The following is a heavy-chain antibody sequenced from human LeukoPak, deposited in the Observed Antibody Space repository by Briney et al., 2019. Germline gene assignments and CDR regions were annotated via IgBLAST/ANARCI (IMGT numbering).Heavy chain of an antibody. CDR1: GGSISSSSYY. J-gene: IGHJ3*02. Sequence: PSETLSLTCTVSGGSISSSSYYWGWIRQPPGKGLEWIGSIYYSGSTYYNPSLESRVTISVDTSKKQFSLKLSSVTAADTAVYYCARDPAMVRGVIGAFDIWGQGTMVTVSS. CDR3: ARDPAMVRGVIGAFDI. V-gene: IGHV4-39*02. CDR2: IYYSGST. D-gene: IGHD3-10*01.